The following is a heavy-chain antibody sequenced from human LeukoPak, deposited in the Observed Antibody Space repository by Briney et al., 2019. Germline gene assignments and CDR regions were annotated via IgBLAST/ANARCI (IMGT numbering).Heavy chain of an antibody. CDR2: INHSGST. V-gene: IGHV4-34*01. J-gene: IGHJ5*02. CDR1: GGSFSGYY. Sequence: SETLSLTCAVYGGSFSGYYWSWIRQPPGKGLEWIGEINHSGSTNYNPSLKSRVTISVDTSKNQFSLKLSSVTAADTAVYYCARVGLWGFDPWGQGTLVTVSS. D-gene: IGHD2-15*01. CDR3: ARVGLWGFDP.